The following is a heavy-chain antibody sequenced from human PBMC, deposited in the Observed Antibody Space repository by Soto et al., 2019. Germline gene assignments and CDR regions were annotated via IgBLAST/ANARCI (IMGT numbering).Heavy chain of an antibody. CDR2: IYYSGST. CDR1: GGSISSSSYY. V-gene: IGHV4-39*01. Sequence: PSETQSLTCSVSGGSISSSSYYWGWIRQPPGKGLEWIGSIYYSGSTYYNPSLKSRVTISVDTSKNQFSLKLSSVTAADTAVYYCASPLQYSSSPFYFDYWGQGTLVTVSS. J-gene: IGHJ4*02. D-gene: IGHD6-6*01. CDR3: ASPLQYSSSPFYFDY.